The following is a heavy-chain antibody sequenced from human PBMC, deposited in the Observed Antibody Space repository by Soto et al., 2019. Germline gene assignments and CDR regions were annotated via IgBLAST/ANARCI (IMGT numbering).Heavy chain of an antibody. CDR3: AKDKTGGYYDFWSGYYLTNN. CDR1: GFTFSSYG. D-gene: IGHD3-3*01. J-gene: IGHJ4*02. V-gene: IGHV3-30*18. CDR2: ISYDGSNK. Sequence: PGGSLRLSCAASGFTFSSYGVHWVRQAPGKGLEWVAVISYDGSNKYYADSVKGRFTISRDNSKNTLYLQMNSLRAEDTAVYYCAKDKTGGYYDFWSGYYLTNNWGQGTLVTVSS.